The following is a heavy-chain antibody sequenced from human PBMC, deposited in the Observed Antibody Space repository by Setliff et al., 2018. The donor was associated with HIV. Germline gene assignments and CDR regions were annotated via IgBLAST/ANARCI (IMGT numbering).Heavy chain of an antibody. J-gene: IGHJ4*02. CDR2: IYYSGST. V-gene: IGHV4-39*07. Sequence: SETLSLTCTVSGGSISSSNYYWGWIRQPPGKGLGWIGSIYYSGSTYYNPSLESRVTISVDTSKNQFSLKLSSVTAADTAVYYCARVNFWSGYYGYWGQGTLVTVSS. CDR3: ARVNFWSGYYGY. D-gene: IGHD3-3*01. CDR1: GGSISSSNYY.